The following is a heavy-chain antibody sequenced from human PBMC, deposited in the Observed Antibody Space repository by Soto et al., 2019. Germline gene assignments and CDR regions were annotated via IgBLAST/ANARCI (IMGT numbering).Heavy chain of an antibody. V-gene: IGHV3-74*01. CDR2: INGDGDNI. CDR3: ARRQLRCFTPGYMDV. CDR1: GFTFSSYC. J-gene: IGHJ6*03. D-gene: IGHD3-3*01. Sequence: EVQLVESGGGLVQPGGSLRLSCATSGFTFSSYCMHWVRQGPGKGLEWVARINGDGDNITSADSVQGRFTISRDNAINTLYLQMNSLRVEDTAVYYCARRQLRCFTPGYMDVWGKGTTVIVSS.